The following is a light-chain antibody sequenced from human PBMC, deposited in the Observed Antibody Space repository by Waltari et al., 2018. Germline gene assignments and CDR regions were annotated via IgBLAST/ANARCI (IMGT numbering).Light chain of an antibody. CDR2: EAS. J-gene: IGKJ1*01. Sequence: DIVLTQSPGTLSLSPGERATRSCRASQNIGRYLVWYQQTPCQAPRLLIDEASRRATGIPDRFSGSGSGTDFSLTISRLEPEDFAVYYCQSHERLPATFGQGTKVEIK. V-gene: IGKV3-20*01. CDR3: QSHERLPAT. CDR1: QNIGRY.